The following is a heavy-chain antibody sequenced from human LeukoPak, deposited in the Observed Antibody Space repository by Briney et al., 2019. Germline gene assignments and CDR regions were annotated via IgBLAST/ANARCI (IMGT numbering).Heavy chain of an antibody. J-gene: IGHJ4*02. CDR1: GGSFSGYY. Sequence: PSETLSLTCAVYGGSFSGYYWSWIRQPPGKGLEWIGEINHSGSTNYNPSLKSRVTISVDTSKNQFSLKLSSVTAADTAVYYCARGRWTIYWGQGTLVTASS. V-gene: IGHV4-34*01. CDR2: INHSGST. D-gene: IGHD3/OR15-3a*01. CDR3: ARGRWTIY.